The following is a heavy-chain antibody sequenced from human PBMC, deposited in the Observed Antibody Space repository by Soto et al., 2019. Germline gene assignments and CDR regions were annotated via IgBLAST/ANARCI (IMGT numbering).Heavy chain of an antibody. CDR3: ARTLPARITIFGVVREGFNGMDV. Sequence: PGGSLRLSCAASGFTFSSYEMNWVRQAPGKGLEWVSYISSSGSTIYYADSVKGRFTISRDNAKNSLYLQMNSLRAEDTAVYYCARTLPARITIFGVVREGFNGMDVWGQGTTVTVSS. V-gene: IGHV3-48*03. CDR1: GFTFSSYE. CDR2: ISSSGSTI. J-gene: IGHJ6*02. D-gene: IGHD3-3*01.